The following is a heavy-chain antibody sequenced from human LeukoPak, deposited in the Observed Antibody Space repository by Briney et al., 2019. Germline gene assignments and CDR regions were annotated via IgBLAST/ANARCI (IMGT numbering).Heavy chain of an antibody. CDR1: GYTFTGYY. J-gene: IGHJ5*02. Sequence: ASAKVSCKASGYTFTGYYLHWVRQAPGQGLEWMGWINPNSGGTNYAQKFQGRVTMTRDTSISTAYKELSRLRSDDTAVYYCAGDQYCSGGSCYSWFDPWGQGTLVTVSS. V-gene: IGHV1-2*02. CDR2: INPNSGGT. D-gene: IGHD2-15*01. CDR3: AGDQYCSGGSCYSWFDP.